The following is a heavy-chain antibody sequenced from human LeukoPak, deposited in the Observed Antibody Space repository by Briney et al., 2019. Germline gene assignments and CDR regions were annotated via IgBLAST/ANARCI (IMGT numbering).Heavy chain of an antibody. Sequence: SETLSLTCTVSGGSISSSSYYWGWIRQPPGKGLEWIGSIYYSGSTYYNPSLKSRVTISVDTSKSQFSLKLSSVTAADTAVYYCAGHGGRAPYYFDYCGQGTLVTVSS. V-gene: IGHV4-39*01. CDR2: IYYSGST. J-gene: IGHJ4*02. CDR3: AGHGGRAPYYFDY. D-gene: IGHD1-26*01. CDR1: GGSISSSSYY.